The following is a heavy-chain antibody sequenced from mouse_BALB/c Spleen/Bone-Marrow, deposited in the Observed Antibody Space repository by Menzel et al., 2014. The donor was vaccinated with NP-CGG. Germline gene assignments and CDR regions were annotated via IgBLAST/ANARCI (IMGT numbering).Heavy chain of an antibody. CDR2: IDPYNGDT. CDR3: ARGGYDVGTFAY. D-gene: IGHD2-14*01. V-gene: IGHV1S135*01. J-gene: IGHJ3*01. Sequence: EVQRVESGPELEKPGASVKISCKASGYSFTGYNMNWVKRTNGKSLEWIGNIDPYNGDTRYSQKFKGKATLTVDKSSSTSYMQLKSLTSEDSAVYYCARGGYDVGTFAYWGQGTLVTVSA. CDR1: GYSFTGYN.